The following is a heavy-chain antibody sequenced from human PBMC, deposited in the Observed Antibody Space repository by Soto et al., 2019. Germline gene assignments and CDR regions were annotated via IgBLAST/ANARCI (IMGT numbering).Heavy chain of an antibody. V-gene: IGHV1-69*12. D-gene: IGHD3-10*01. CDR2: IIPIFGTA. Sequence: QVQLVQSGAEVKKPGSSVKVSCKASGGTFSSYAISWVRQAPGQGLEWMGGIIPIFGTANYAQKFQVRVTXXAXEXXSTAHMVLSSLRSEDTAVYYCASRPMVRGEYYFDYWGQGTLVTVSS. J-gene: IGHJ4*02. CDR3: ASRPMVRGEYYFDY. CDR1: GGTFSSYA.